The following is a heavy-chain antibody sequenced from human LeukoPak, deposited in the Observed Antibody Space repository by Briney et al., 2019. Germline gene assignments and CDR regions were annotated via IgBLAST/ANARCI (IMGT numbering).Heavy chain of an antibody. V-gene: IGHV3-23*01. CDR3: ATGGYSYGYRFDY. D-gene: IGHD5-18*01. Sequence: PGGSLRLSYAASRFTFSSYAMSWVHQAPGKGLEGVSAISGSGGSTYYADSVKGRFTIPRDNSKNTLYLQMNSLRAEDTAVYYCATGGYSYGYRFDYWGQGTLVTVST. J-gene: IGHJ4*02. CDR2: ISGSGGST. CDR1: RFTFSSYA.